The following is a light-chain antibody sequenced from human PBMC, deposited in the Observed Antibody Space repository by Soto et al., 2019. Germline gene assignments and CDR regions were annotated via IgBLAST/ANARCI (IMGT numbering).Light chain of an antibody. J-gene: IGLJ1*01. CDR1: SSDVGNYNR. V-gene: IGLV2-8*01. Sequence: QSVLAQPPSASGSPGQSVTISCTGTSSDVGNYNRVSWYQQKPGKAPKLMIYEVTQRPSGVPDRFSGSKSGNTASLTVSGLQAEDEADYYCASHAGDHYVFGTGTKV. CDR3: ASHAGDHYV. CDR2: EVT.